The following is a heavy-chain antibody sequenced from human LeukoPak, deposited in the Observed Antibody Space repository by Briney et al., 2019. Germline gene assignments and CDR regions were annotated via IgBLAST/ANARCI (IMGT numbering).Heavy chain of an antibody. V-gene: IGHV4-61*02. CDR3: ARVRPGHDAFDI. CDR2: IYTSGST. CDR1: GGSISSGSYY. D-gene: IGHD3-10*01. Sequence: PSETLSLTXTVSGGSISSGSYYWSWIRQPAGKGLEWIGRIYTSGSTNYNPSLKSRVTISVDTSKNQFSLKLSSVTAADTAVYYCARVRPGHDAFDIWGQGTMVTVSS. J-gene: IGHJ3*02.